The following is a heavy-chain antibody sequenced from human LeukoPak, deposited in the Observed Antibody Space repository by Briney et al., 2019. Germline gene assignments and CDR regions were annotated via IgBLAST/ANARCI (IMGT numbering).Heavy chain of an antibody. CDR3: ARDTYCSSTSCFLMDV. D-gene: IGHD2-2*01. J-gene: IGHJ6*03. V-gene: IGHV4-59*11. CDR1: GGSITSHY. Sequence: PSETLSLTCTVSGGSITSHYWSWIRQPPGKGLEWIGYIYYSGSTNYNPSLRSRVTISVDTSKNQFCLKLSSVTAADTAVYYCARDTYCSSTSCFLMDVWGKGTTVTVSS. CDR2: IYYSGST.